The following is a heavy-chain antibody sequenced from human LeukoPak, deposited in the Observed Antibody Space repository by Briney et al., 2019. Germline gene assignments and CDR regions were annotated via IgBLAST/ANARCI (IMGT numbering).Heavy chain of an antibody. CDR3: AGLVGRYSSGLYYYYFDY. Sequence: SGTLSLTCTVSGDSINSLDLWSWVRQPPGKGLEWIGEMYLSGTTHSNPSVKSRVAISIDKSKNQFFLSLSSVTAADTAVYYCAGLVGRYSSGLYYYYFDYWGQGTLVTASS. V-gene: IGHV4-4*02. CDR1: GDSINSLDL. D-gene: IGHD3-22*01. CDR2: MYLSGTT. J-gene: IGHJ4*02.